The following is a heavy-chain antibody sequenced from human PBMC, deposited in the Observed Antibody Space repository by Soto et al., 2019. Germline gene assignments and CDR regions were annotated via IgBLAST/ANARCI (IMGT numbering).Heavy chain of an antibody. V-gene: IGHV4-38-2*01. CDR3: PIGITEWLEP. Sequence: PSETLSLTCAVSGYSISRGLYWGWIRQPPGKALQWLGTIYRGGITYYNPSLKSRVTISIATSKNHFSLGLSHVTATDTGVCFCPIGITEWLEPGGQGTLVKVSS. D-gene: IGHD1-1*01. CDR2: IYRGGIT. CDR1: GYSISRGLY. J-gene: IGHJ4*01.